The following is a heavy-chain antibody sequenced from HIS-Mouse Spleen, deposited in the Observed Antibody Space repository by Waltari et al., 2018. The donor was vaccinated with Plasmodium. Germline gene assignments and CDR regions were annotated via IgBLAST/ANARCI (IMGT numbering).Heavy chain of an antibody. V-gene: IGHV3-30-3*01. CDR3: AREDGGGIVATITRVADWFDP. CDR1: GFTFSSYA. CDR2: ISYDGSNK. Sequence: GQLVESGGGVVQPGRSLRLSCAASGFTFSSYAMHWVRQAPGKGLEWVAVISYDGSNKYYADSVKGRFTISRDNSKNTLYLQMNSLRAEDTAVYYGAREDGGGIVATITRVADWFDPWGQGTLVTVSS. D-gene: IGHD5-12*01. J-gene: IGHJ5*02.